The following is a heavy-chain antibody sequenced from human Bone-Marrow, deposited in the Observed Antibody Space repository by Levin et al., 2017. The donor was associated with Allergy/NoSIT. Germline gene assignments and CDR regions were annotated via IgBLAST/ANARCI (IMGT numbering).Heavy chain of an antibody. CDR1: GFGFSNAW. CDR3: STDHRCSGGNCYDY. Sequence: SCVASGFGFSNAWMSWVRQAPGKGLEWVGRIKRKSEGGTVDDAAPVKGRFTISRDDSKNTLYLQMNNLKTEDTAVYYCSTDHRCSGGNCYDYWGQGTLVTVSS. CDR2: IKRKSEGGTV. V-gene: IGHV3-15*01. J-gene: IGHJ4*02. D-gene: IGHD2-15*01.